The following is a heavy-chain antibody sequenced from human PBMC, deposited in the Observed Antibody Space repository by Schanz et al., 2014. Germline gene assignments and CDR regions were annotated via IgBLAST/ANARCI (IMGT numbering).Heavy chain of an antibody. Sequence: QVQLVQSGAEVKKPGSSVKVSCKASGGTFSSSTLTWVRQAPGQGLEWMGRIIPILDKTNYAQKFQGRVTMTADKSTSTVYMEMRGLRAEDTAVYYCARVDRTRCCAMDVWGQGTTVTVSS. V-gene: IGHV1-69*08. J-gene: IGHJ6*02. D-gene: IGHD1-1*01. CDR1: GGTFSSST. CDR3: ARVDRTRCCAMDV. CDR2: IIPILDKT.